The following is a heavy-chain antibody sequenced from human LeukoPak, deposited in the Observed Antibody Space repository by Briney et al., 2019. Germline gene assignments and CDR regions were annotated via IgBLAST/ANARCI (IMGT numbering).Heavy chain of an antibody. CDR2: INHSGST. D-gene: IGHD1-7*01. Sequence: PSETLSLTCAVYGGSFSAYYWTWTRQPPGKGLEWIGEINHSGSTNYNPSLKSRLTISLDTSKNQFSLNLRSVTAADTAVYYCARVRITGTTGYYYMDVWGKGTTVTVSS. CDR3: ARVRITGTTGYYYMDV. J-gene: IGHJ6*03. V-gene: IGHV4-34*01. CDR1: GGSFSAYY.